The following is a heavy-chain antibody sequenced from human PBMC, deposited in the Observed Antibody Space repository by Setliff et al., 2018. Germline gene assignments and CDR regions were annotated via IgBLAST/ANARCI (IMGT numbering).Heavy chain of an antibody. Sequence: GGSLRLSCEVSGFTFDNHAMHWVRQAPGKGLEWVSGINWSGEIIGYADSVKGRFTFSRDNAKNSLFLEMNSLTVDDTALYYCVRDISSASGILDFWGQGTLVTVSS. D-gene: IGHD3-3*01. CDR1: GFTFDNHA. J-gene: IGHJ4*02. V-gene: IGHV3-9*01. CDR3: VRDISSASGILDF. CDR2: INWSGEII.